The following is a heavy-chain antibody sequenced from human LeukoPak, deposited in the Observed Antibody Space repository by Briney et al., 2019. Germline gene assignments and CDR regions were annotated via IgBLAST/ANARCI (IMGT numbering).Heavy chain of an antibody. J-gene: IGHJ4*02. CDR1: GFTFSSYW. V-gene: IGHV3-7*04. CDR2: IKQDGSEK. D-gene: IGHD6-13*01. CDR3: ARGTIAAAGYYYFDY. Sequence: PGGSLRLSCAASGFTFSSYWMSWVRKAPGKGLEWVANIKQDGSEKYYLDSVKGRFTISRDNAKNSLYLQMNSLRAEDTAVYYCARGTIAAAGYYYFDYWGQGTQVTVSS.